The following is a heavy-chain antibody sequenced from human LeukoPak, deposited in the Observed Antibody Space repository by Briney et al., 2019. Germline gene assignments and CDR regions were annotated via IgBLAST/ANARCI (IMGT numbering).Heavy chain of an antibody. J-gene: IGHJ4*02. CDR3: AKGAVDY. D-gene: IGHD6-19*01. Sequence: QPGGSLRLSCAASGFTFSSYGMHWVRQAPGKGLEWVAVISYDGSNKHYADSVKGRFTISRDNSKNTLYLQMNSLRAEDTAVYYCAKGAVDYWGQGTLVTVSS. V-gene: IGHV3-30*18. CDR1: GFTFSSYG. CDR2: ISYDGSNK.